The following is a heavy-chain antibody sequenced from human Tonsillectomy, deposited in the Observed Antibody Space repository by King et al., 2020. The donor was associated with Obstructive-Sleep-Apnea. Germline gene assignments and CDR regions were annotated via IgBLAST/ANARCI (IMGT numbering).Heavy chain of an antibody. CDR2: INHSGST. CDR1: GGSFSGYY. D-gene: IGHD3-10*01. J-gene: IGHJ4*02. V-gene: IGHV4-34*01. Sequence: VQLQQWGAGLLKPSETLSLTCAVYGGSFSGYYWSWIRQPPGKGLEWIGEINHSGSTNYNPSLKSLVTISVDTSTNQFSLKLSSSTAADTAVYYCARGLKYYGSGTPGGYWGQGTLVTVSS. CDR3: ARGLKYYGSGTPGGY.